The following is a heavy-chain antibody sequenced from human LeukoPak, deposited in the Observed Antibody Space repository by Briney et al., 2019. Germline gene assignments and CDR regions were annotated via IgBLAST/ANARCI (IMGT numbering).Heavy chain of an antibody. CDR2: INPNSGGT. CDR1: GYTFTGYY. V-gene: IGHV1-2*02. J-gene: IGHJ4*02. D-gene: IGHD1-26*01. Sequence: ASVKVSCKASGYTFTGYYIHWVRQAPGQGLEWMGWINPNSGGTNYAQKFQGRVTMTRDTSISTAYMDLSRLRSDDTAVYYCARGSIVGATFDYVDYWGQGTLVTVSS. CDR3: ARGSIVGATFDYVDY.